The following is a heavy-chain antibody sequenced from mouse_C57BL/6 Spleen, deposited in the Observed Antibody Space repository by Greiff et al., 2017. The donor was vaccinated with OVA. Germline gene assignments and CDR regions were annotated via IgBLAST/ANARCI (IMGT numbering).Heavy chain of an antibody. CDR2: IDPSDSET. CDR3: ARGDSSGTWFAY. Sequence: QVQLQQPGAELVRPGSSVKLSCKASGYTFTSYWMHWVKQRPIQGLEWIGNIDPSDSETHYNQKFKDKATLAVDKSSSTAYMQLSSLTSEDSAVYYCARGDSSGTWFAYWGQGTLVTVSA. D-gene: IGHD3-2*02. J-gene: IGHJ3*01. V-gene: IGHV1-52*01. CDR1: GYTFTSYW.